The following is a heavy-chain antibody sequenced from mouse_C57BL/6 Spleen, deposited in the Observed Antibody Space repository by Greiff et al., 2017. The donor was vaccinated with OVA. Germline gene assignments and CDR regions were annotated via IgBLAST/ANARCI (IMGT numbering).Heavy chain of an antibody. CDR2: CRNKANDYTT. D-gene: IGHD1-1*01. V-gene: IGHV7-1*01. Sequence: EVKLLESGGGLVQSGRSLRLSCATSGFTFSDFYMEWVRQAPGKGLEWIVACRNKANDYTTEYSASVKGRFIVSRDTSQSILYLQMIALRAEATAIYSCARDYCDSRGYFDGWGTGTTVTVSS. CDR1: GFTFSDFY. CDR3: ARDYCDSRGYFDG. J-gene: IGHJ1*03.